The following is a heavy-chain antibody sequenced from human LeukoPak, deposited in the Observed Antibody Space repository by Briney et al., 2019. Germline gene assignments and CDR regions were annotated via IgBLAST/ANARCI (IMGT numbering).Heavy chain of an antibody. V-gene: IGHV4-39*01. CDR2: IYYSGST. D-gene: IGHD2-15*01. CDR3: ARRGGGSWYYFDY. CDR1: GGSISSSSSY. Sequence: PETRSLTCTVSGGSISSSSSYWDWIRQPPGKGLEWIGNIYYSGSTNYNASLKSRVTISVDTSKNQFSLKLSSVTAADTALYYCARRGGGSWYYFDYWGQGTLVTVSS. J-gene: IGHJ4*02.